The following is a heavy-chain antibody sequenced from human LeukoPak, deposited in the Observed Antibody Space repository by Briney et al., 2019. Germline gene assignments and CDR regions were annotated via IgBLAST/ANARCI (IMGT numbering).Heavy chain of an antibody. CDR2: INPNSGGT. J-gene: IGHJ5*02. D-gene: IGHD3-22*01. V-gene: IGHV1-2*06. Sequence: GASVKVSCKASGYTFTGYYIHWVRQAPGQVLQRMGRINPNSGGTNYAQNFQGRVTMTRDTSISTAYMELSSLRSEDTAVYYCATESVNIRPNYYDSSGYHHWGQGTLVTVSS. CDR3: ATESVNIRPNYYDSSGYHH. CDR1: GYTFTGYY.